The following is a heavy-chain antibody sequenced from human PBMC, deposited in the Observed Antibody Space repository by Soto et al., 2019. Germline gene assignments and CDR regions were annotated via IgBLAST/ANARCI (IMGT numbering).Heavy chain of an antibody. CDR1: GFIFGDYY. V-gene: IGHV3-11*01. CDR3: ARVGDVGAFDI. J-gene: IGHJ3*02. CDR2: ISGSGSTV. D-gene: IGHD1-26*01. Sequence: GGSLRLSCAASGFIFGDYYMSWIRQAPGKGLEWVSYISGSGSTVFDADSMKGRITISRDNGKNSLYLQMNSLKAEDTAVYYCARVGDVGAFDIWGQGTMVTVSS.